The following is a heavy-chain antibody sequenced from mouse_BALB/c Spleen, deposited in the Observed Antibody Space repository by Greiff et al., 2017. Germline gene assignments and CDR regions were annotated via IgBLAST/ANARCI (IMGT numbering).Heavy chain of an antibody. CDR3: ARVYDGYLYYAMDY. J-gene: IGHJ4*01. V-gene: IGHV1-9*01. Sequence: QVQLQQSGAELMKPGASVKISCKATGYTFSSYWIEWVKQRPGHGLEWNGEILPGSGSTNYNEKFKGKATFTADTSSNTAYMQLSSLTSEDSAVYYCARVYDGYLYYAMDYWGQGTSVTVSS. CDR2: ILPGSGST. CDR1: GYTFSSYW. D-gene: IGHD2-3*01.